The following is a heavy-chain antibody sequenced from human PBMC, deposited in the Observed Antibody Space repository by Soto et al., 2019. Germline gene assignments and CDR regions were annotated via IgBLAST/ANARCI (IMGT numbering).Heavy chain of an antibody. V-gene: IGHV4-31*03. D-gene: IGHD6-13*01. CDR2: IYYSGST. J-gene: IGHJ4*02. CDR1: GGSISSGGYY. CDR3: GGIAAAGGTIDY. Sequence: SETLSLTCTVSGGSISSGGYYWSWIRQHPGKGLEWIGYIYYSGSTYYNPSLKSRVTISVDTSKNQFSLKLSSVTAADTAVYYCGGIAAAGGTIDYWGQGTLVTVSS.